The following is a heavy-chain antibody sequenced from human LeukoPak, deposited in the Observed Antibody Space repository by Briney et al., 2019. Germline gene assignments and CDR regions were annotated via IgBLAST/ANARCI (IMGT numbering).Heavy chain of an antibody. CDR2: IIPIFGTA. CDR3: ARAARCSGGSCRQIYFDY. D-gene: IGHD2-15*01. CDR1: GGTFSSYA. Sequence: ASVKVSCKASGGTFSSYAISWVRQAPGQGLEWMGGIIPIFGTANYAQKFQGRVTITTDESTSTAYMELSSLRSDDTAVYYCARAARCSGGSCRQIYFDYWGQGTLVTVSS. J-gene: IGHJ4*02. V-gene: IGHV1-69*05.